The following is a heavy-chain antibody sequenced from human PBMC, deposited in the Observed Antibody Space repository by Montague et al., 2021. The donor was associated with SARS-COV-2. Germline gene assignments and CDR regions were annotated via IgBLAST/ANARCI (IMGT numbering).Heavy chain of an antibody. Sequence: TLSLTCTVSGGSISSGGYYWSWIRQHPGKGLEWIGYIYYSGSTYYNPSLKSRVTISVDTSKNQFSLKLSSVTAADTAVYYCARASGKKTIFGVVISYFGYWGQGTLVTVSS. V-gene: IGHV4-31*03. CDR3: ARASGKKTIFGVVISYFGY. J-gene: IGHJ4*02. D-gene: IGHD3-3*01. CDR1: GGSISSGGYY. CDR2: IYYSGST.